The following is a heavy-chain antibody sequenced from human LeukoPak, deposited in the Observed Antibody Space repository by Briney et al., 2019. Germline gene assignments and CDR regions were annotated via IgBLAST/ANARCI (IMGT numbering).Heavy chain of an antibody. CDR1: GFTFSSYA. CDR2: ISGSGGST. V-gene: IGHV3-23*01. CDR3: TKDWTIAVAALLGYFDY. D-gene: IGHD6-19*01. J-gene: IGHJ4*02. Sequence: LPGGSLRLSCAASGFTFSSYAMSWVRQAPGKVLEWVSAISGSGGSTYYADSVKGRFTISRDNSKNTLSLQMNSLRAEDTAVYYCTKDWTIAVAALLGYFDYWGQGTLVTVSS.